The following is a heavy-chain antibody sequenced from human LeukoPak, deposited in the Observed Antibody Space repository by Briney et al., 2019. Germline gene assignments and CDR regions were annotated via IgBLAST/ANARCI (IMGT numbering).Heavy chain of an antibody. CDR3: VRGRSSGWTNYFDY. CDR1: GGSFSGYY. V-gene: IGHV4-34*01. Sequence: PSETLSLTCAVYGGSFSGYYWSWIRQPPGKGLEWIGEINHSGSTNYNPSLKSRVTISVDTSKNQFSLKLSSVTAADTAVYYCVRGRSSGWTNYFDYWGQGTLVTVSS. D-gene: IGHD6-19*01. CDR2: INHSGST. J-gene: IGHJ4*02.